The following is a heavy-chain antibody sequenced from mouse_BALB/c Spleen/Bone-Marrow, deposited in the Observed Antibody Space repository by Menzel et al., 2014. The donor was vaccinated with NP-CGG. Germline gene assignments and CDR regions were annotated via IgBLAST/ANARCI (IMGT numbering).Heavy chain of an antibody. V-gene: IGHV2-9*02. D-gene: IGHD2-4*01. Sequence: VKLMESGPGLVAPSQSLSITCTVSGFSLTSYGVHWVRQPPGKGLEWLGVIWAGGSKNYNSALMSRLSISKDNSKSQVFLKMNSLQTDDTAMYYCARDLSTMITTGFAYWGQGTLVTVSA. CDR3: ARDLSTMITTGFAY. CDR1: GFSLTSYG. CDR2: IWAGGSK. J-gene: IGHJ3*01.